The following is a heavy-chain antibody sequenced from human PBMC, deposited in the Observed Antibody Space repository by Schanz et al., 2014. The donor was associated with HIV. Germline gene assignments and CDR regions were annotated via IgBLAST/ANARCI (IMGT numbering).Heavy chain of an antibody. CDR3: ANEEVPNDY. J-gene: IGHJ4*02. V-gene: IGHV3-53*01. CDR1: AFTVSSNY. Sequence: EVHLVESGGGLIQPGGSLRLSCAASAFTVSSNYVSWVRQAPGKGLEWVSGISISGETTFYADSVKGRFTISRDNSKTSLFLPLXXXXXPDTAVYYCANEEVPNDYWGQGTLVTVSS. CDR2: ISISGETT.